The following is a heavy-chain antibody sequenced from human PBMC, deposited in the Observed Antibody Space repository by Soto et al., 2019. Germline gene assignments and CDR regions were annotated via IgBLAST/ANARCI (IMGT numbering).Heavy chain of an antibody. CDR3: ARDSRDGYNLSRLFDY. Sequence: VASLKVSCKASGGTFSSYAISWVRQAPGQGLEWMGGIIPIFGAANYAQKFQGRVTITADESTSTAYMELSSLRSEDTAVYYCARDSRDGYNLSRLFDYWGQGTLVTVS. D-gene: IGHD5-12*01. CDR2: IIPIFGAA. CDR1: GGTFSSYA. J-gene: IGHJ4*02. V-gene: IGHV1-69*13.